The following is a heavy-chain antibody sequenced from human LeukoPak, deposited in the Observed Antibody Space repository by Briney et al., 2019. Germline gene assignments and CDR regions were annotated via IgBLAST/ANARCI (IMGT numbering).Heavy chain of an antibody. CDR3: ARDPDSSVFDY. J-gene: IGHJ4*02. CDR2: IKYDDTVK. CDR1: GFNLGTYW. D-gene: IGHD2-15*01. Sequence: GGSLRLSCTAAGFNLGTYWMSWVRQSPEKGLEFVANIKYDDTVKNYVDSVKGRFTTSRDNPSNSVYLQMYSLRPEDTALYYCARDPDSSVFDYWGQGAQVTVSS. V-gene: IGHV3-7*01.